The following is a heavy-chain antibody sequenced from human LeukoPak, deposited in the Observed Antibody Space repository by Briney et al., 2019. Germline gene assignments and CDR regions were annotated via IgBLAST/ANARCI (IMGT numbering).Heavy chain of an antibody. J-gene: IGHJ4*02. V-gene: IGHV3-30*03. CDR1: GFTFSSYS. D-gene: IGHD3-22*01. CDR3: ARDLESVKYYYDSSGYYFDY. Sequence: GGSLRLSCAASGFTFSSYSMNWVRQAPGKGLEWVAVISYDGSNKYYADSVKGRFTISRDNSKNTLYLQMNSLRAEDTAVYYCARDLESVKYYYDSSGYYFDYWGQGTLVTVSS. CDR2: ISYDGSNK.